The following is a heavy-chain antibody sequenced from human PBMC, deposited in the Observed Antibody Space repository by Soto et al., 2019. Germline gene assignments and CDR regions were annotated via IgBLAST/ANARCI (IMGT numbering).Heavy chain of an antibody. CDR1: GFTFSGYY. D-gene: IGHD3-22*01. V-gene: IGHV3-11*05. J-gene: IGHJ4*02. Sequence: QVQLVESGGGLVKPGGSLRLSCAASGFTFSGYYMSWIRQAPGKGLEWVSYISSSSSYTNYADSVKGRFTISRDNAKNSLYLQMNSLRAEDTAVYYCARVPNYYDSSGYYYDLDYWGQGTLVTVSS. CDR3: ARVPNYYDSSGYYYDLDY. CDR2: ISSSSSYT.